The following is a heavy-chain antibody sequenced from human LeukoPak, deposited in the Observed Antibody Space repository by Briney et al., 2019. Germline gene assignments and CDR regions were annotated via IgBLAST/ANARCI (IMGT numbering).Heavy chain of an antibody. CDR3: ARSDYDILTGYYTFFDY. CDR2: IYPGDSDT. V-gene: IGHV5-51*01. CDR1: GYSFTSYW. J-gene: IGHJ4*02. D-gene: IGHD3-9*01. Sequence: GESLKISCKGSGYSFTSYWIGWVSQMPGKGLEWMGIIYPGDSDTRYSPSFRGQVTISAGKSISTAYLQWSSLKASDTAMYYCARSDYDILTGYYTFFDYWGQGTLVTVSS.